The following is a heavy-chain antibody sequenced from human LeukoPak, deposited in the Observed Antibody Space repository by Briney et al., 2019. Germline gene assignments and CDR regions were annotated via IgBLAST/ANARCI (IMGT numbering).Heavy chain of an antibody. CDR2: VNPSGDST. Sequence: GAAVKVSCKASGYTFIRYYIHWVRQAPGQGLEWMGIVNPSGDSTNYAQKFQGRVTITTDESTSTAYMELSSLRSEGTAVYYCASSYQLLWGATGWFDPWGQGTLVTVSS. J-gene: IGHJ5*02. CDR1: GYTFIRYY. CDR3: ASSYQLLWGATGWFDP. D-gene: IGHD2-2*01. V-gene: IGHV1-46*01.